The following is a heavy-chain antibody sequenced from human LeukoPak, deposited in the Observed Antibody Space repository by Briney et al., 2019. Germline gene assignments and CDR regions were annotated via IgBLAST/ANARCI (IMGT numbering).Heavy chain of an antibody. J-gene: IGHJ4*02. CDR1: GYTFSDYN. Sequence: ASVKVSCKASGYTFSDYNINWVRQAPGQGLEWMGRIIPILGIANYAQKFQGRVTITADKSTSTAYMELSSLRSEDTAVYYCARDADYGGNSGYWGQGTLVTVSS. D-gene: IGHD4-23*01. CDR3: ARDADYGGNSGY. V-gene: IGHV1-69*04. CDR2: IIPILGIA.